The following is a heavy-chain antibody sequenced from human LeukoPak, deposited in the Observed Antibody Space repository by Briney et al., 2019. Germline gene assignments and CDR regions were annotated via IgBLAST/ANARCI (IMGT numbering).Heavy chain of an antibody. J-gene: IGHJ6*02. Sequence: SETLSLTCTVSGGPISSGGYYWSWIRQHPGKGLEWIGYIYYSGSTYYNPSLKSRVTISVDTSKNQFPLKLSSVTAADTAVYYCARDNWYYDSSGYYSTEYYGMDVWGQGTTVTVSS. CDR2: IYYSGST. CDR3: ARDNWYYDSSGYYSTEYYGMDV. V-gene: IGHV4-31*03. CDR1: GGPISSGGYY. D-gene: IGHD3-22*01.